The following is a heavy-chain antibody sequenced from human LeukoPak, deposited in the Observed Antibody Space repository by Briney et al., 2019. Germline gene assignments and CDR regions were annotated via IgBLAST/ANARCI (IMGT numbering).Heavy chain of an antibody. CDR3: AFSSGWYYFDY. Sequence: ASVKVSCKASGYTFTSYDINWVRQATGQGLEWMGWMNPNSGNTGYAQKFQGRVTITRNTSISTAYLELSSLRSEDTAVYYCAFSSGWYYFDYWGQGTLVTVSS. CDR2: MNPNSGNT. D-gene: IGHD6-19*01. V-gene: IGHV1-8*03. CDR1: GYTFTSYD. J-gene: IGHJ4*02.